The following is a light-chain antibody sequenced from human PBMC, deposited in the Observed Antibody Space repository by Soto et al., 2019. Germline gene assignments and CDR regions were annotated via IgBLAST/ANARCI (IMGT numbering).Light chain of an antibody. Sequence: EIVLTQSPGTLSLSPGDRATLSCRASQSVSSGYLAWYQQKPGQAPRLLIYGASSRATGIPDRFSGSGSGTDFTLTIIRLEPEGFAVYYCQQYGSSPWTFGQGTKVDIK. CDR3: QQYGSSPWT. V-gene: IGKV3-20*01. CDR2: GAS. CDR1: QSVSSGY. J-gene: IGKJ1*01.